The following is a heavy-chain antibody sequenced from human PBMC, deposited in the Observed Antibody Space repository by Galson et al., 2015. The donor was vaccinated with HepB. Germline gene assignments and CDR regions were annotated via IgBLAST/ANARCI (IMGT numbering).Heavy chain of an antibody. V-gene: IGHV3-9*01. CDR1: GFTFDDYA. J-gene: IGHJ4*02. CDR3: AKSKLVRSFESDY. CDR2: ISWNSGSI. D-gene: IGHD6-6*01. Sequence: SLRLSCAASGFTFDDYAMHWVRQAPGKGLEWVSGISWNSGSIGYADSVKGRFTISRDNAKNSLYLQMNGLRAEDTALYYCAKSKLVRSFESDYWGQGTLVTVSS.